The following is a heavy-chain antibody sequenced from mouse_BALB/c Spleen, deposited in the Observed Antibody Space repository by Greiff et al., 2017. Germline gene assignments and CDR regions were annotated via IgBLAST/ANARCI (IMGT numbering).Heavy chain of an antibody. CDR2: IDPSDSET. V-gene: IGHV1S126*01. CDR3: ARRGIAAGRNFDV. CDR1: GYSFTSYW. Sequence: VQLQQSGPQLVRPGASVKISCKASGYSFTSYWMHWVKQRPGQGLEWIGMIDPSDSETRLNQKFKDKATLTVDKSSSTAYMQLSSPTSEDSAVYYCARRGIAAGRNFDVWGEGTTVTVSS. J-gene: IGHJ1*01.